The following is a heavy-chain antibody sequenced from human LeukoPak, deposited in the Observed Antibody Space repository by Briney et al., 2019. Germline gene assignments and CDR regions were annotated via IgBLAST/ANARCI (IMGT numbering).Heavy chain of an antibody. Sequence: GASVKVSCKASGGTFSSYAISWVRQAPGQGLEWMGGIIPIFGTANYAQKFQGRVTITTDESMSTAYMELSSLRSEDTAVYYCARQSMVATRFDYWGQGTLVTVSS. V-gene: IGHV1-69*05. CDR2: IIPIFGTA. CDR1: GGTFSSYA. CDR3: ARQSMVATRFDY. J-gene: IGHJ4*02. D-gene: IGHD5-12*01.